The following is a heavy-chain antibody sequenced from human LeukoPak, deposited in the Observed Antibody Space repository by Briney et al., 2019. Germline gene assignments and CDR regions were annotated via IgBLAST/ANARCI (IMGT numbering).Heavy chain of an antibody. CDR2: ISGSGGST. Sequence: PGGSLRLSCAASGFTFDNYAMHWVRQAPGKGLEWVSAISGSGGSTYYADSVKGRFTISRDNSKNTLYLQMNSLRAEDTAVYYCAKTGHDYVWGSYRYYFDYWGQGTLVTVSS. CDR3: AKTGHDYVWGSYRYYFDY. D-gene: IGHD3-16*02. CDR1: GFTFDNYA. V-gene: IGHV3-23*01. J-gene: IGHJ4*02.